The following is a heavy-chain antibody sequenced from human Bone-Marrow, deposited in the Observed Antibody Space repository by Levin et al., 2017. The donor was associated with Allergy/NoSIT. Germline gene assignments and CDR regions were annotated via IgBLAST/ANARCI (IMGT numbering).Heavy chain of an antibody. V-gene: IGHV1-8*01. CDR2: MNPNSGNT. J-gene: IGHJ6*02. CDR3: ARAGRVGPPSLAAAGTGSRYGMDV. Sequence: ASVKVSCKASGYTFTSYDINWVRQATGQGLEWMGWMNPNSGNTGYAQKFQGRVTMTRNTSISTAYMELSSLRSEDTAVYYCARAGRVGPPSLAAAGTGSRYGMDVWGQGTTVTVSS. D-gene: IGHD6-13*01. CDR1: GYTFTSYD.